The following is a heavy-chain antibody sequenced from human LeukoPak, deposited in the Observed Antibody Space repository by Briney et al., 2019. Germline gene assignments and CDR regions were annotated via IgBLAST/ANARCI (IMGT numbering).Heavy chain of an antibody. CDR3: ARDHDFWSGYSHGAFDI. CDR2: ISYDGSNK. D-gene: IGHD3-3*01. V-gene: IGHV3-30-3*01. J-gene: IGHJ3*02. Sequence: GGSLRLSCAASGFTFSSYAMHWVRQAPGKGLEWVAVISYDGSNKYYADSVKGRFTISRDNSKNTLYLQMNSLRAEDTAVYYCARDHDFWSGYSHGAFDIWGQGTMVTVSS. CDR1: GFTFSSYA.